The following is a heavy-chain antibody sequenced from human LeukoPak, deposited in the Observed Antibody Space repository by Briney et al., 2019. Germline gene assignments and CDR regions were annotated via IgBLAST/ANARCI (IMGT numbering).Heavy chain of an antibody. D-gene: IGHD4-17*01. CDR2: IYYTGST. V-gene: IGHV4-59*01. J-gene: IGHJ4*02. CDR1: GGSISPYY. Sequence: PSETLSLTCTVSGGSISPYYWSWIRQPPGKGLEWIGYIYYTGSTNFNPSLKRRVTMSVDTSKNQFSLKLRSVTAADTAAYYCARGDGDPFDYWGQGTLVTVSS. CDR3: ARGDGDPFDY.